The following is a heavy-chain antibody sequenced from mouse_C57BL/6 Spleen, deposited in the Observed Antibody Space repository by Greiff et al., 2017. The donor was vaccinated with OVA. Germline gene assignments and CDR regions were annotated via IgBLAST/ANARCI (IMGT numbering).Heavy chain of an antibody. Sequence: EVMLVESGGGLVKPGGSLKLSCAASGFTFSDYGMHWVRQAPEKGLEWVAYISSGSSTIYYADTVKGRFTISRDNAKNTLFLQMTSLRSEDTAMYYCARDLLWLRRDWYFDVWGTGTTVTVSS. CDR1: GFTFSDYG. CDR3: ARDLLWLRRDWYFDV. CDR2: ISSGSSTI. D-gene: IGHD2-2*01. J-gene: IGHJ1*03. V-gene: IGHV5-17*01.